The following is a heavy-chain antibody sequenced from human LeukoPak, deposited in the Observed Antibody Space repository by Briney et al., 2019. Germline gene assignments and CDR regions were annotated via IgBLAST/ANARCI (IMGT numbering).Heavy chain of an antibody. D-gene: IGHD3-16*01. CDR3: AKDHYDSVWGSYSLYFQH. Sequence: GGSLRLSCAASGFTFSSYAMSWVRQAPGKGLEWVSAISGSGDNTYHADSVKGRFTISRDNSKNTLYLQMSSLRAEDTAVYYCAKDHYDSVWGSYSLYFQHWGQGTLVTVSS. CDR1: GFTFSSYA. V-gene: IGHV3-23*01. CDR2: ISGSGDNT. J-gene: IGHJ1*01.